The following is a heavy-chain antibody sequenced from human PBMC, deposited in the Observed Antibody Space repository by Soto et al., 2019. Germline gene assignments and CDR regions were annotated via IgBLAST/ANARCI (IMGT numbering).Heavy chain of an antibody. CDR2: INPNSGAT. Sequence: QVQLVQSGAEVKKPGASVKVSCKASGYSFTDYYLHWVRQAPGQGLEWMGWINPNSGATKYAQKFPGWVTMTRDTYISPAYMELYRVTSDVTAVDYCARGGYYGSGTRWFDPWGQGPLVTVSS. CDR3: ARGGYYGSGTRWFDP. V-gene: IGHV1-2*04. CDR1: GYSFTDYY. J-gene: IGHJ5*02. D-gene: IGHD3-10*01.